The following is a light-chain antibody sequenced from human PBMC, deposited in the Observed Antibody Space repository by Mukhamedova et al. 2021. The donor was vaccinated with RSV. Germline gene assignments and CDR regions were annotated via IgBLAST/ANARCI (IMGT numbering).Light chain of an antibody. CDR2: YAS. Sequence: GKVTITCRASQSIGSSLHWYQQKPDQSPKLLIKYASQSFSGVPSRFSGSGSGTDFTLTINSLEAEDAATYYCQQYGTSPRTFGGGT. V-gene: IGKV6-21*01. CDR3: QQYGTSPRT. J-gene: IGKJ4*01. CDR1: QSIGSS.